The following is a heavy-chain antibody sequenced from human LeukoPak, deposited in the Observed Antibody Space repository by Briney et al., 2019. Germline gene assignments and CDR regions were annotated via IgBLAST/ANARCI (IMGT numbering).Heavy chain of an antibody. D-gene: IGHD2-15*01. CDR3: AREGWDCSGGSCYSF. Sequence: TGGSLRLSCAASGFTFSSYSMNWVRQAPGKGLEWVSYISSSSSTIYYADSVKGRFTISRDNAKNSLYLQMNSLRAEDTAVYYCAREGWDCSGGSCYSFWGQGTLVTVSS. CDR2: ISSSSSTI. V-gene: IGHV3-48*01. CDR1: GFTFSSYS. J-gene: IGHJ4*02.